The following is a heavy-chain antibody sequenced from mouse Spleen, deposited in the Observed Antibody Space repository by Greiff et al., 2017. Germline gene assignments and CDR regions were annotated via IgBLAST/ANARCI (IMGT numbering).Heavy chain of an antibody. CDR1: GFSLTSYG. D-gene: IGHD2-1*01. Sequence: VQLVESGPGLVAPSQSLSITCTVSGFSLTSYGVHWVRQPPGKGLEWLGVIWAGGSTNYNSALMSRLSISKDNSKSQVFLKMNSLQTDDTAMYYCARDSVYYGNYDYAMDYWGQGTSVTVSS. CDR3: ARDSVYYGNYDYAMDY. V-gene: IGHV2-9*02. CDR2: IWAGGST. J-gene: IGHJ4*01.